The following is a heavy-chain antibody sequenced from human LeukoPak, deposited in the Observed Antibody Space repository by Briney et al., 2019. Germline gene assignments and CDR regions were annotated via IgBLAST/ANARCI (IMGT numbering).Heavy chain of an antibody. CDR1: GFTFRDYP. CDR2: ISYDASND. J-gene: IGHJ6*04. Sequence: GGSLGLSCAASGFTFRDYPMYWVRQAPGKGLEWVAVISYDASNDFYGDSVRGRFTISRDNAKNTVFLQMDSLKPEDTAVYYCARSPGFPFGQMDVWGKGTMVIVSS. CDR3: ARSPGFPFGQMDV. V-gene: IGHV3-30-3*01. D-gene: IGHD1-14*01.